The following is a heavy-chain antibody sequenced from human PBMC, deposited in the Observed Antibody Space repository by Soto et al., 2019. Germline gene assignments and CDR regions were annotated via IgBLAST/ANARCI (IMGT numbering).Heavy chain of an antibody. V-gene: IGHV4-30-4*01. D-gene: IGHD3-10*01. Sequence: SETLSLTCTVSGGSISSGDYYWSWIREPPGKGLEWIGYIYYSGSTYYNPSLKSRVTISVDTSKNQFSLKLSSVTAADTAVYYCARDGIRFPGRMDVWGQGTTVTVSS. J-gene: IGHJ6*02. CDR2: IYYSGST. CDR1: GGSISSGDYY. CDR3: ARDGIRFPGRMDV.